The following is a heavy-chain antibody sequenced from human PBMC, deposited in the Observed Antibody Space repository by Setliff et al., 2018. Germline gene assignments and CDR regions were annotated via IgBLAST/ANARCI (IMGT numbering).Heavy chain of an antibody. Sequence: ASVKVSCKASGNRFTDYNLHWVRQAPGQGLDWMGWINPNSGDTHSAQKFQGRVTMTRDTSINTAYMELSSLTSDDTAFYYCARGPGGYGDSLDYWALGTLVTVSS. CDR1: GNRFTDYN. CDR3: ARGPGGYGDSLDY. CDR2: INPNSGDT. J-gene: IGHJ4*02. V-gene: IGHV1-2*02. D-gene: IGHD5-12*01.